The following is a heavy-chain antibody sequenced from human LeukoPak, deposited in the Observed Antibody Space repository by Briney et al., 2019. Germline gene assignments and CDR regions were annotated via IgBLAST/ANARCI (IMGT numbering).Heavy chain of an antibody. D-gene: IGHD4-17*01. CDR2: IYYSGSN. V-gene: IGHV4-39*01. CDR1: GDSISSSSYY. J-gene: IGHJ4*02. CDR3: AAGDYGDYLFDY. Sequence: SETLSLICTVSGDSISSSSYYWGWIRQPPGKGLEWIGCIYYSGSNYYNPSLKSRVTIAVDTSKNQFSLKLSSVTAADTAVYYCAAGDYGDYLFDYWGQGTLVTVSS.